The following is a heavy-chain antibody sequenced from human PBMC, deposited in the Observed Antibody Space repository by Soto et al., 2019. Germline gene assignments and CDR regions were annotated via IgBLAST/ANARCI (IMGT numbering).Heavy chain of an antibody. J-gene: IGHJ6*02. D-gene: IGHD2-21*01. CDR1: GFTFSNYA. V-gene: IGHV3-23*01. Sequence: PGGSLRLSCAASGFTFSNYAMSCVRQAPGKGLDWVSAINGNSATTNYADSVKGRFTISRDNSKNTLYLHLSGMRVEDTAVYYCARDRRQRIYSGLDVWGQGTTVTVSS. CDR3: ARDRRQRIYSGLDV. CDR2: INGNSATT.